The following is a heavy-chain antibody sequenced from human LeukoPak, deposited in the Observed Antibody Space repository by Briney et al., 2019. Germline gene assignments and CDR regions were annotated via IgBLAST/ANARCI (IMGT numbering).Heavy chain of an antibody. J-gene: IGHJ4*02. CDR2: ISAYNGNT. CDR1: GYTFTSYG. V-gene: IGHV1-18*01. D-gene: IGHD4-23*01. CDR3: ARGVHIDDYGGNSGGGY. Sequence: ASVKVSCKASGYTFTSYGISWVRQAPGQGLEWMGWISAYNGNTNYAQKLQGRVTMTTDTSTSTAYMELRSLRSDDTAVYYCARGVHIDDYGGNSGGGYWGQGTLVTVSS.